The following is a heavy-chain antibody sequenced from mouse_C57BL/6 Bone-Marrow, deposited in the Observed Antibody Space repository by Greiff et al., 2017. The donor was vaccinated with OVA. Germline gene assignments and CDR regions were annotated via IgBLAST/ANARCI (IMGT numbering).Heavy chain of an antibody. CDR1: GFTFSSYA. Sequence: EVKLMESGGGLVKPGGSLKLSCAASGFTFSSYAMSWVRQTPEKRLEWVATISDGGSYTYYPDHVQGRFTISRDNAKNNLYLQMSHLKSEDTAMYYCARDPPLHEGFAYWGQGTLVTVSA. CDR2: ISDGGSYT. CDR3: ARDPPLHEGFAY. D-gene: IGHD6-1*01. V-gene: IGHV5-4*01. J-gene: IGHJ3*01.